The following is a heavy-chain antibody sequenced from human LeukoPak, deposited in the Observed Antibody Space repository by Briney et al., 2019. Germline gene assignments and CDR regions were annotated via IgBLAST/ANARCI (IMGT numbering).Heavy chain of an antibody. CDR1: GGSISSYY. V-gene: IGHV4-59*08. J-gene: IGHJ4*02. CDR3: ARAEYSSSWYGY. D-gene: IGHD6-13*01. CDR2: IYYSGST. Sequence: SETLSLTCTVSGGSISSYYWSWIRQPPGKGLEWIGYIYYSGSTNYNPSLKSRVTISVDTSKNQFSLKLSSVTAADTAMYYCARAEYSSSWYGYWGQGTLVTVSS.